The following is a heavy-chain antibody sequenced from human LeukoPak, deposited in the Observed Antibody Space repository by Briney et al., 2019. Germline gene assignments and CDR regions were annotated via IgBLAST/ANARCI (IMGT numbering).Heavy chain of an antibody. V-gene: IGHV3-7*03. CDR3: ARRSCSGGSCYNAFDI. D-gene: IGHD2-15*01. CDR2: IKQDGSEK. Sequence: PGGYLRLSCAASGFTFSSYWMSWVRQAPGRGLEWVANIKQDGSEKYYVDSVKGRFTISRDNAKNSLYLQMNSLRAEDTAVYYCARRSCSGGSCYNAFDIWGQGTMVTVSS. CDR1: GFTFSSYW. J-gene: IGHJ3*02.